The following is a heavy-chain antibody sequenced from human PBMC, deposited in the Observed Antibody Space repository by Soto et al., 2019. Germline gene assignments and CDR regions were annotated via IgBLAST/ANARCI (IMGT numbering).Heavy chain of an antibody. CDR3: AKGGGYCSSTSCTFPYYGMDV. CDR2: IGGSGDST. J-gene: IGHJ6*02. D-gene: IGHD2-2*01. Sequence: LRLSCAASGFTFSSYAMSWVRQAPGKGLEWVSVIGGSGDSTYYADSVQGRFSISRDNSKNTLYLQMNSLSAEDTAVYHCAKGGGYCSSTSCTFPYYGMDVWGQGTAVTVSS. V-gene: IGHV3-23*01. CDR1: GFTFSSYA.